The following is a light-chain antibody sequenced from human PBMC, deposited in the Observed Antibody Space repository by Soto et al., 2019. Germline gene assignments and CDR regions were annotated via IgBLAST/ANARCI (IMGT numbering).Light chain of an antibody. CDR1: QSLITRY. J-gene: IGKJ5*01. CDR3: QQYGTSPT. V-gene: IGKV3-20*01. Sequence: IVLTQSPGTLSLFPGERATLSCRASQSLITRYLAWYQQKPGQAPRLHIYGASSRATGIPDRFSGSGSGTDFTLTTSRLEPGDFAVYACQQYGTSPTFGQGTRLEMK. CDR2: GAS.